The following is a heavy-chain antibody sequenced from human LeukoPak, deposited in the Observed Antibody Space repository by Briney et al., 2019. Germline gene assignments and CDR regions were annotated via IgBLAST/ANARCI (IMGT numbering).Heavy chain of an antibody. J-gene: IGHJ4*02. D-gene: IGHD3-22*01. CDR2: ISGSGGAT. CDR3: ASLDYFDSSDYGDY. Sequence: GGSLRLSCAASGFTFNNYAMSWVRQAPGKGLEWVSAISGSGGATYYADSVKGRFTISRDNSKNTLYLQMNSLRAEDTALYYCASLDYFDSSDYGDYWGQGTLVTVSS. V-gene: IGHV3-23*01. CDR1: GFTFNNYA.